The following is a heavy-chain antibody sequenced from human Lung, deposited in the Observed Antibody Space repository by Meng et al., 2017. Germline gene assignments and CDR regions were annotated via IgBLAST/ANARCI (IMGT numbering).Heavy chain of an antibody. CDR1: GFTFSSYS. J-gene: IGHJ4*02. V-gene: IGHV3-21*01. Sequence: EVQLVESGGGPVKPGGSLRLSCAASGFTFSSYSMNWVCQAPGKGLEWVSSISSSSAYADSVKGRFTISRDNAKNSLYLQMNSLRAEDTAVYYCARGRVVVAATPSDYWGQGTLVTVSS. CDR2: ISSSSA. D-gene: IGHD2-15*01. CDR3: ARGRVVVAATPSDY.